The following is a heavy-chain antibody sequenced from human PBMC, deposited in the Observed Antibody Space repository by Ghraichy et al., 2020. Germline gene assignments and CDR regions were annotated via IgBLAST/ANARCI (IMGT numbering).Heavy chain of an antibody. CDR2: INHGGST. J-gene: IGHJ4*02. CDR3: ASGMAYFDFWSGCWDS. V-gene: IGHV4-34*01. D-gene: IGHD3-3*01. CDR1: GGSFNTYY. Sequence: TLSLTCAVYGGSFNTYYWSWIRQTPERGLEYIGEINHGGSTNYNPFFESRVTISVDTSKRQFSLKLRSVTAADTALYFCASGMAYFDFWSGCWDSWGQGTQVTVSS.